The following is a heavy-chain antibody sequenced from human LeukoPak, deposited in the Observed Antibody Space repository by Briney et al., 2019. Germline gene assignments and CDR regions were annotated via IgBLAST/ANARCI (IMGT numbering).Heavy chain of an antibody. V-gene: IGHV3-53*01. CDR2: FYSVGST. D-gene: IGHD4-17*01. J-gene: IGHJ4*02. CDR3: ARGLDYGDYFDC. CDR1: GFTVSSNY. Sequence: GGCLRLSCAASGFTVSSNYMSWVRPAPGKGLEWVSVFYSVGSTYYADSVKGRFTISGDNSKNTLYLQMNSLRAEDTAVYYCARGLDYGDYFDCWGQGTLVTVSS.